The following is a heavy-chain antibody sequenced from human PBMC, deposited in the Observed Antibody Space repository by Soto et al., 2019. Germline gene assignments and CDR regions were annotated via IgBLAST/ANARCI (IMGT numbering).Heavy chain of an antibody. Sequence: QVQLVQSGAEVKKPGASVKVSCKASGYTFTSYDINWVRQATGQGLEWMGWMNPNSGNTGYAKKYQGRVTMTRNTSKSTADMELSSMRSEDTAVYYCARADYGPIDYWGQGTLVTVSS. CDR3: ARADYGPIDY. CDR1: GYTFTSYD. V-gene: IGHV1-8*01. J-gene: IGHJ4*02. D-gene: IGHD4-17*01. CDR2: MNPNSGNT.